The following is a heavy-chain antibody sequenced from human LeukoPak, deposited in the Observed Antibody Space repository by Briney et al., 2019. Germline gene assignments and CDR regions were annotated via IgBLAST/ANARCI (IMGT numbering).Heavy chain of an antibody. Sequence: PSQTLSLTCTVSGGSISSGSYYWSWIRQPAGKGLELIGRIYTSGSTNYNPSLKSRVTISVDTSKNQFSLKLSSVTAADTAVYYCARVNRFLEWSNDYWGQGTLVTVSS. CDR3: ARVNRFLEWSNDY. J-gene: IGHJ4*02. CDR2: IYTSGST. CDR1: GGSISSGSYY. V-gene: IGHV4-61*02. D-gene: IGHD3-3*01.